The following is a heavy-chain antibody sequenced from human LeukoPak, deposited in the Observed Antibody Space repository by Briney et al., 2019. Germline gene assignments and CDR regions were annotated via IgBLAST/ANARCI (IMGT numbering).Heavy chain of an antibody. D-gene: IGHD3-10*01. J-gene: IGHJ4*02. V-gene: IGHV2-5*01. CDR1: GFSLSTTGVA. CDR2: TYWNSDK. CDR3: ADKGRGAGSYTM. Sequence: SGPTLVNPTQTLTLTCTFSGFSLSTTGVAVAWIRQPPGKALEWLAVTYWNSDKSYRPSLKSRLTITKDNSKNQVVLMMNSMDHLDTATYDCADKGRGAGSYTMWGQGTLVTVSS.